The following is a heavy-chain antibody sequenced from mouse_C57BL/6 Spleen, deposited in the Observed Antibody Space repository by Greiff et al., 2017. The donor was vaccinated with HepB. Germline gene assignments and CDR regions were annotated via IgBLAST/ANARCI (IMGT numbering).Heavy chain of an antibody. V-gene: IGHV2-5*01. CDR2: IWRGGST. Sequence: QVQLQQSGPGLVQPSQCLSITCTVSGFSFTSYGVHWVRQSPGKGLEWLGVIWRGGSTDYNADFMSRLSITKDNSKSQVFFKMNSLQAADTAIYYCAKRSSSGPFAYWGQGTLVTVSA. CDR1: GFSFTSYG. D-gene: IGHD3-2*02. J-gene: IGHJ3*01. CDR3: AKRSSSGPFAY.